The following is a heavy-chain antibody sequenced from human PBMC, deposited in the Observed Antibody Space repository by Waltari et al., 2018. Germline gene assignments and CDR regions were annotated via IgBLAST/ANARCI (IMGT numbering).Heavy chain of an antibody. J-gene: IGHJ4*02. Sequence: QVQLQESGPGLVKPSETLSLTCAVSGYSLSSGYSWGWLRQPPGKGLEWIGIIYHSGSTYYNPSLKSRVTISVDTSKNQFSLKLSSVTAADTAVYYCARGGRIWWLPDYWGQGTLVTVSS. CDR1: GYSLSSGYS. CDR3: ARGGRIWWLPDY. V-gene: IGHV4-38-2*01. CDR2: IYHSGST. D-gene: IGHD5-12*01.